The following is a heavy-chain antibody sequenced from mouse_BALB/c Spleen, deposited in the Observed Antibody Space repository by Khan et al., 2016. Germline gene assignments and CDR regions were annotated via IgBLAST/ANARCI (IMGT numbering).Heavy chain of an antibody. CDR3: ARSCGNYRAMDY. CDR1: GYTFTTYT. J-gene: IGHJ4*01. CDR2: INPSSGYT. V-gene: IGHV1-4*02. Sequence: QVQLQQSAVELARPGASVKMSCKAPGYTFTTYTMHWVKQRPGQGLEWIGYINPSSGYTEYYQKFKDKTTLTADKSSSTAFMHLSSLTSEDSAVEYCARSCGNYRAMDYWGQGTSVTVSS. D-gene: IGHD2-1*01.